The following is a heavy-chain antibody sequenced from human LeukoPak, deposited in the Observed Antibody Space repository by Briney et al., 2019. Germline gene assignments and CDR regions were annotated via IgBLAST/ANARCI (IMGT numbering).Heavy chain of an antibody. Sequence: SQTLSLTCAISGDSVSSNSAAWNWIRQSPSRGLEWLGRTYYRSKWYNDYAVSVKSRITINPDTSKNQFSLQLNSVTPEDTAVYYCARTYYYGSGSYSHRAFDIWGQGTMVTVSS. CDR3: ARTYYYGSGSYSHRAFDI. J-gene: IGHJ3*02. CDR1: GDSVSSNSAA. V-gene: IGHV6-1*01. D-gene: IGHD3-10*01. CDR2: TYYRSKWYN.